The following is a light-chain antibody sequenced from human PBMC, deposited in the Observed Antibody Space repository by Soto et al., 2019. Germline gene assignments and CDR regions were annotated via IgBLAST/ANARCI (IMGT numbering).Light chain of an antibody. V-gene: IGKV3-20*01. Sequence: EIVLTQSPGTLSLSPGERATLSCRASQSVTAGYFAWYQQKPGQAPRLLVYETSSRTTGTPDRFSGSGSGTDFTLTISRLEPEDFAVYYCQQYGSSLTWTFGQGTKVDIK. J-gene: IGKJ1*01. CDR1: QSVTAGY. CDR2: ETS. CDR3: QQYGSSLTWT.